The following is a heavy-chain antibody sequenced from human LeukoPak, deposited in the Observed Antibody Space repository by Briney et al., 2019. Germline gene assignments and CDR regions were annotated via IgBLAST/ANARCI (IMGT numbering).Heavy chain of an antibody. CDR2: IYYSGST. D-gene: IGHD6-13*01. J-gene: IGHJ4*02. CDR1: GGSISSYY. CDR3: ARSSSKIAAAGKYCDY. V-gene: IGHV4-59*12. Sequence: PSETLSLTCTVSGGSISSYYWSWIRQPPGKGLEWIGYIYYSGSTNYNPSLKSRVTISVDTSKNQFSLKLSSVTAADTAVYYCARSSSKIAAAGKYCDYWGQGTLVSVSS.